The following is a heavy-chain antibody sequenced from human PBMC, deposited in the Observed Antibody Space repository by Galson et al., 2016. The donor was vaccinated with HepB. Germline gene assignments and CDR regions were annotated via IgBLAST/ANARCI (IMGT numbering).Heavy chain of an antibody. J-gene: IGHJ5*02. CDR2: LYWDDDN. Sequence: PALVKPTQTLTLTCTFSGFSLTTTAVGVHWVRRPPGKALEWLALLYWDDDNHYSPSLTSRLTLTRDTSKNQVVLTMTNMDPVDTATYYCANSRGRLIDTWGQGTFVTVSS. CDR1: GFSLTTTAVG. CDR3: ANSRGRLIDT. V-gene: IGHV2-5*02. D-gene: IGHD3-10*01.